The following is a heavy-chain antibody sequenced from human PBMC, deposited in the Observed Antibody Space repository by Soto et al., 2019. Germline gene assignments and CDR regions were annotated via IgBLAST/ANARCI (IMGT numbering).Heavy chain of an antibody. V-gene: IGHV1-18*01. CDR3: ARDQAMAQFDY. Sequence: ASVKVSCRASGYTFTSYGISWVRQAPGQGLEWMGWISAYNGNTKYAQNLQGRVTMTTDTSTSTAYMELRSLRSDDTAVYYCARDQAMAQFDYWGQGTQVTVSS. CDR2: ISAYNGNT. CDR1: GYTFTSYG. J-gene: IGHJ4*02. D-gene: IGHD5-18*01.